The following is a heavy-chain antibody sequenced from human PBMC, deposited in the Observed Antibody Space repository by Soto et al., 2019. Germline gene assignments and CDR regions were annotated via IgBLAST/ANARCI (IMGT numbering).Heavy chain of an antibody. D-gene: IGHD1-1*01. CDR3: ANSELERRHVSFAY. J-gene: IGHJ4*02. CDR1: GFTFSSYA. CDR2: ISGSGGST. Sequence: EVQLLESGGGLVQPGGSLRLSCAASGFTFSSYAMSWVRQAPGKGLEWVSAISGSGGSTYYADSVKGRFTISRDNSKNTLYLQMNSLRAEDTAVYYWANSELERRHVSFAYWGQGTLVTVSS. V-gene: IGHV3-23*01.